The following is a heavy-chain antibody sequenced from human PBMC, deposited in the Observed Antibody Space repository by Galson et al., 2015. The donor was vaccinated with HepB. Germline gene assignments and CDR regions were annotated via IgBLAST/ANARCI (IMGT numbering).Heavy chain of an antibody. D-gene: IGHD1-7*01. J-gene: IGHJ4*02. Sequence: SETLSLTCTVSGGSISSSSYYWGWLRQPPGKGLEWIGSIYYSGSTYYNPSLKSRVTISVDRSKNQFSLKLSSVTAADTAVYYCARVGTTNVLFLSDYWGQGTLVTVSS. CDR3: ARVGTTNVLFLSDY. CDR1: GGSISSSSYY. CDR2: IYYSGST. V-gene: IGHV4-39*07.